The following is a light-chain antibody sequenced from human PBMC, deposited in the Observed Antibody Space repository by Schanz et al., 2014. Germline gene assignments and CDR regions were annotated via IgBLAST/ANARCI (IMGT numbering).Light chain of an antibody. CDR3: QQYGSSPYT. CDR2: AAS. Sequence: EIVLTQSPATLSLSPGERATLSCRASQGVSSNLAWYQQKPGQAPRLLIYAASNRATGIPARFGGSGSGTDFTLTISRLAPEDFAVYYCQQYGSSPYTFGQGTKLEIK. J-gene: IGKJ2*01. V-gene: IGKV3D-11*03. CDR1: QGVSSN.